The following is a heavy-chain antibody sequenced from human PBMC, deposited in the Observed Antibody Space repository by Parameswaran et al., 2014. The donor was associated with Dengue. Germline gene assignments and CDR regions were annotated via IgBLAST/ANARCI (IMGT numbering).Heavy chain of an antibody. J-gene: IGHJ4*02. CDR2: ISSSSSYI. V-gene: IGHV3-21*01. D-gene: IGHD3-10*01. CDR3: ARSPPLLWFGSYYKAVARFDY. Sequence: KWIRQPPGKGLEWVSSISSSSSYIYYADSVKGRFTISRDNAKNSLYLQMNSLRAEDTAVYYCARSPPLLWFGSYYKAVARFDYWGQGTLVTVSS.